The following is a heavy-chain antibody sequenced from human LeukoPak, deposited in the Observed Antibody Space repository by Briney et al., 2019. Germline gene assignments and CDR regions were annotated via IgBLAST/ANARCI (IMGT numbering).Heavy chain of an antibody. CDR3: AKAIRSSSGWYGWYFDL. CDR1: GFTFDDYA. Sequence: GRSLRLSCAASGFTFDDYAMRCVRHPAGKGMGWGSGISLDSGSIGYADSVKGRFTISRDNAKNSLYLQMNSLRAEDTAVYYCAKAIRSSSGWYGWYFDLWGRGTLVTVSS. D-gene: IGHD6-19*01. V-gene: IGHV3-9*01. J-gene: IGHJ2*01. CDR2: ISLDSGSI.